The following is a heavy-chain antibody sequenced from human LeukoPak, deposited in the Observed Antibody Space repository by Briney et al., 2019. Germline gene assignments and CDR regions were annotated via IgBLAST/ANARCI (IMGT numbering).Heavy chain of an antibody. CDR3: VTYYYGSSAPKRNY. J-gene: IGHJ4*02. V-gene: IGHV4-31*03. D-gene: IGHD3-22*01. CDR2: IYYSGST. Sequence: SETLSLTCTVSGGSISSGGYYWSWIRQHPGKGLEWIGYIYYSGSTYYNPSLKSRVTISVDTSKNQFPLKLSSVTAADTAVYYCVTYYYGSSAPKRNYWGQGILVTVSS. CDR1: GGSISSGGYY.